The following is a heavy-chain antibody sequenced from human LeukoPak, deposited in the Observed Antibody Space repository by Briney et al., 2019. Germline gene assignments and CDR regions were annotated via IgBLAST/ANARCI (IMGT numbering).Heavy chain of an antibody. V-gene: IGHV4-34*01. D-gene: IGHD2-2*01. J-gene: IGHJ6*02. CDR3: ARGPPAKPGTGYYYGMDV. CDR1: GGSFSGYY. Sequence: SETLSFTCAVYGGSFSGYYWSWIRQPPGKGLEWIGEINHSGSNNDNPSLKSRVTISVDMSKNQFSLKLSSVTAADTAVYYGARGPPAKPGTGYYYGMDVWGQGTTVTVSS. CDR2: INHSGSN.